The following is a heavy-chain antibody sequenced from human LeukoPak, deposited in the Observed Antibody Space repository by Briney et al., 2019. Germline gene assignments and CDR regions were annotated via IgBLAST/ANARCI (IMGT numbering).Heavy chain of an antibody. CDR1: GFSFSTYS. D-gene: IGHD2-2*02. CDR2: INSDSIWI. J-gene: IGHJ4*02. Sequence: GGSLRLSCAASGFSFSTYSMNWIRQAPGKGLEWVSSINSDSIWIYYADSVKGRFTISRDNAKNSLYLQMNSLRAEDTAVYYCARDLVYSAGGFDYWGQGTLVTVSS. CDR3: ARDLVYSAGGFDY. V-gene: IGHV3-21*04.